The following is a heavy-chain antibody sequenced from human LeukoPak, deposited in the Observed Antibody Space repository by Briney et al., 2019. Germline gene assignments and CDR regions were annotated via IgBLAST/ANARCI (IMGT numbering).Heavy chain of an antibody. V-gene: IGHV4-59*11. D-gene: IGHD3-10*01. CDR1: GDSISSHY. Sequence: SETLSLTCTVSGDSISSHYWNWIRQPPGKGLEWIGYISYSGSTNYNPSLKSRVTISVDSSTNQFSLRLCSAVGADTALYYCARARGSVSYPVVYWGQGTLVTVSS. CDR2: ISYSGST. CDR3: ARARGSVSYPVVY. J-gene: IGHJ4*02.